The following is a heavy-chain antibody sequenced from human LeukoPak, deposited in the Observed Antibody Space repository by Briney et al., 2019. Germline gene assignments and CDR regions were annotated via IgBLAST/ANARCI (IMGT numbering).Heavy chain of an antibody. CDR1: GDTFSTYT. CDR3: ARVERGGVLVV. J-gene: IGHJ4*02. Sequence: ASVKVSCKASGDTFSTYTVTWVRQAPGQGLEWMGGVIPILGTPNYAQKFQGRVTITADKSTTTVSIDLRSLRSDDTAVYYCARVERGGVLVVWGPGTLVIVSS. V-gene: IGHV1-69*08. CDR2: VIPILGTP. D-gene: IGHD3-16*01.